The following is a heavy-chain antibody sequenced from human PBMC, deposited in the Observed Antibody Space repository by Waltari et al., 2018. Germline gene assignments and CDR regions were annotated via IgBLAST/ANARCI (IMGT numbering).Heavy chain of an antibody. CDR3: ARDTGGWFYDV. Sequence: QMQLLQSCPGLVKPSKTLSLTCTVSSGAISIFYWTWIRQPPGKGPEWIGCISTTGGTKYNPSLQSRVSFSVDTSKNQFSLRLTSVTAADTALYYCARDTGGWFYDVWGRGSLVTVSA. CDR1: SGAISIFY. V-gene: IGHV4-59*01. D-gene: IGHD3-10*01. J-gene: IGHJ2*01. CDR2: ISTTGGT.